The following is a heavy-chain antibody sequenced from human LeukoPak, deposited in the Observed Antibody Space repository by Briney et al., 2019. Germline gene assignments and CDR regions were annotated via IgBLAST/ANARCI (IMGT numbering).Heavy chain of an antibody. Sequence: GGSLRLSCAASGFTFSSYSMNWVRQAPGKGLEWVSSISSSNNYIYYADSVKGRFTISRDNAKNSLYLQMNSLRAEDTAVYYCARVYCSSTRCAYYHYYYGMDAWGQGTTVTVSS. CDR2: ISSSNNYI. J-gene: IGHJ6*02. CDR1: GFTFSSYS. CDR3: ARVYCSSTRCAYYHYYYGMDA. D-gene: IGHD2-2*01. V-gene: IGHV3-21*01.